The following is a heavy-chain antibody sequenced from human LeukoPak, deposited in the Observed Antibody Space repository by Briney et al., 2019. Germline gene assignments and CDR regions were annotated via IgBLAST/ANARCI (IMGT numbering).Heavy chain of an antibody. CDR3: ARDLPVAGTSGFPFDY. J-gene: IGHJ4*02. Sequence: ASVKVSCKASGYTFTSYGISCVRQAPGQGLEWMGWISAYNGNTNYAQKLQGRVTMTTDTSTSTAYMELRSLRSDDTAVYYCARDLPVAGTSGFPFDYWGQGTLVTVSS. CDR2: ISAYNGNT. D-gene: IGHD6-19*01. V-gene: IGHV1-18*01. CDR1: GYTFTSYG.